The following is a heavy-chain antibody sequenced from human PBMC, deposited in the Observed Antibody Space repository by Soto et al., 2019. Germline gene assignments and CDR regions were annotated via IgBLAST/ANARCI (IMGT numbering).Heavy chain of an antibody. CDR1: GGSVGSYF. J-gene: IGHJ4*02. D-gene: IGHD4-17*01. Sequence: SETLSLTCTVSGGSVGSYFWSWIRQSAGKGLEWIGRIYINGNTNYNPSLKSRATVSVDTASNQFSLKLTSVTAADTAVYYCAGGDYHWGSYFDQWGQGALVTVSS. CDR3: AGGDYHWGSYFDQ. CDR2: IYINGNT. V-gene: IGHV4-4*07.